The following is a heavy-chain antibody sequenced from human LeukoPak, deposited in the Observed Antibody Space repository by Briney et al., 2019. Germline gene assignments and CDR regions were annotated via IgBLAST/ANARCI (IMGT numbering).Heavy chain of an antibody. D-gene: IGHD3-10*01. V-gene: IGHV1-8*01. Sequence: ASVKVSCKASGFTFTSYDINWVRQATGQGLEWMGWMNPNSGNTGYAQKFQGRVTMTRNTSISTAYMELSSLRSEDTAVYYCARVMVRGVKLIGYWGQGTLVTVSS. CDR1: GFTFTSYD. J-gene: IGHJ4*02. CDR2: MNPNSGNT. CDR3: ARVMVRGVKLIGY.